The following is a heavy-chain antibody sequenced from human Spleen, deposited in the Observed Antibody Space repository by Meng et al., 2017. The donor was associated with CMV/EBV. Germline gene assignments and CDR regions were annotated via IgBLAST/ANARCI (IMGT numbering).Heavy chain of an antibody. V-gene: IGHV3-20*04. CDR2: INWSGGRT. Sequence: GESLKISCVASGISFDVYGMSWVRQVPGKGLEWVSGINWSGGRTGYADSVKGRFTISRDNAKNSLYLQMNSLRAEDTALYYCARDKDPMGYYYGMDVWGQGTTVTVSS. J-gene: IGHJ6*02. CDR1: GISFDVYG. CDR3: ARDKDPMGYYYGMDV.